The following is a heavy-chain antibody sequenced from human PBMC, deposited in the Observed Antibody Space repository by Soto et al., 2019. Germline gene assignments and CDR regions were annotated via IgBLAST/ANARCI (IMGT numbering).Heavy chain of an antibody. CDR1: GASINSYC. CDR3: ASLTRYDSGWSAFDY. D-gene: IGHD6-19*01. Sequence: SETLSLACSVSGASINSYCWSWIRQPPGKGLEWIGFTFHSGSTNSNPSLKSRVIISIDTSKSQFSLKLSSVTAADTAVYYCASLTRYDSGWSAFDYRGPGALVTLS. CDR2: TFHSGST. J-gene: IGHJ4*02. V-gene: IGHV4-59*01.